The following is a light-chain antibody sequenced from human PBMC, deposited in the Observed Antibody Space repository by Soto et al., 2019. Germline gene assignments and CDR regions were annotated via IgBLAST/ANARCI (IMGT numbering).Light chain of an antibody. CDR1: QSVSSSY. J-gene: IGKJ4*01. CDR2: GAS. CDR3: QPYGRSPPT. Sequence: EIGLTQSPGTLSFSPGERATLSCRASQSVSSSYVAWYQLRPCQAPRLYIHGASRRATGIPDRFSGSGSGTGFTLSISRLEPEDFGVYYCQPYGRSPPTFGGGTKVEIK. V-gene: IGKV3-20*01.